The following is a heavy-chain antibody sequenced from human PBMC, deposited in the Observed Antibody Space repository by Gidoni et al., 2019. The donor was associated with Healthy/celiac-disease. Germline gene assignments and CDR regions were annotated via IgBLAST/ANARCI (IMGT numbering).Heavy chain of an antibody. CDR2: IYYSGST. CDR3: ARRSSITIFGVVISWFDP. D-gene: IGHD3-3*01. Sequence: QLQLQESGPGLVKPSETLSLTCTVSGGSIRSSSYSWGWIRQPPGKGLEWIGSIYYSGSTYYNPSLKSRVTISVDTSKNQFSLKLSSVTAADTAVYYCARRSSITIFGVVISWFDPWGQGTLVTVSS. V-gene: IGHV4-39*01. J-gene: IGHJ5*02. CDR1: GGSIRSSSYS.